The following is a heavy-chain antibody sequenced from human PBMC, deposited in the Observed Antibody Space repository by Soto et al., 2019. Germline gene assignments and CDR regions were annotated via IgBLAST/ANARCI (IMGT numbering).Heavy chain of an antibody. CDR2: ISYDGSNK. CDR3: AREDYYYPNSAFDI. D-gene: IGHD3-10*01. V-gene: IGHV3-30-3*01. J-gene: IGHJ3*02. Sequence: QVQLVESGGGVVQPGRSLRLSCAASGFTFSSSAMHWVRQAPGKGLEWVAVISYDGSNKYYADSVKGRFTISRDNSKNTLYLQMNSLRAEDTAVYYCAREDYYYPNSAFDIWGQGTMVTVSS. CDR1: GFTFSSSA.